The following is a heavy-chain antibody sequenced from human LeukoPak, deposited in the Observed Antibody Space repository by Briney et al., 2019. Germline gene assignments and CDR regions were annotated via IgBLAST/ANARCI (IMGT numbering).Heavy chain of an antibody. CDR1: GGSISSYY. Sequence: PSETLSLTCTVSGGSISSYYWSWIRQPPGKGLEWIGYIYYSGNTNYNPSLKSRVTISVDTSKNQFSLKPNSVTAADTAVYYCARGFSSNWYVDPWGQGTLVTVSS. J-gene: IGHJ5*02. CDR3: ARGFSSNWYVDP. CDR2: IYYSGNT. D-gene: IGHD6-13*01. V-gene: IGHV4-59*12.